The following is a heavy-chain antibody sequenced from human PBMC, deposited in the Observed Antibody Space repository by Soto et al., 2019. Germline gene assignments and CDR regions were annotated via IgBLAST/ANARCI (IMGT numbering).Heavy chain of an antibody. J-gene: IGHJ4*02. CDR1: GFTFSSYG. Sequence: LRLSCAASGFTFSSYGMHWVRQAPGKGLEWVAVISYDGSNKYYADSVKGRFTISRDNSKNTLYLQMNSLRAEDTAVYYCAKDPRSGSYFDYWGQGTLVTVSS. CDR2: ISYDGSNK. D-gene: IGHD6-19*01. CDR3: AKDPRSGSYFDY. V-gene: IGHV3-30*18.